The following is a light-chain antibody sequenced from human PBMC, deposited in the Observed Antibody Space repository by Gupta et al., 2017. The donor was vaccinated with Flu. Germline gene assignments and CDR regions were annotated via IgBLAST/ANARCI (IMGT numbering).Light chain of an antibody. CDR2: EDT. CDR3: PAWDRSEDHRV. J-gene: IGLJ3*02. CDR1: NIGRNS. V-gene: IGLV3-21*02. Sequence: SYVLTQPPSVSVAPGQTARITGGGNNIGRNSVYWYQRKPGPAPVLLVYEDTDRSSGIPERFSGSNSGTTATLTISRVEAGDEADYYCPAWDRSEDHRVFGGGTKLTVL.